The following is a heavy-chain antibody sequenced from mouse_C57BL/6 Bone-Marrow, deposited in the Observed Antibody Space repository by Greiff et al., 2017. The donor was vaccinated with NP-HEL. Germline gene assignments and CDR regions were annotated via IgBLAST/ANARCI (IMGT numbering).Heavy chain of an antibody. Sequence: EVQLHQSGPELVKPGASVKMSCKASGYTFTDYNMHWVKQSHGKSLEWIGYINPNNGGTSYNQKFKGKATLTVNKSSSTAYMELRSLTSEDSAVYYCARSQNYYSGSSHWYFDVWGTGTTVTVSS. CDR3: ARSQNYYSGSSHWYFDV. D-gene: IGHD1-1*01. J-gene: IGHJ1*03. CDR2: INPNNGGT. CDR1: GYTFTDYN. V-gene: IGHV1-22*01.